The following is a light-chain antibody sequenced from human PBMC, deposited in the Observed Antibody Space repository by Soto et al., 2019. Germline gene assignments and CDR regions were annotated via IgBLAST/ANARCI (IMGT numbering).Light chain of an antibody. CDR1: NIGGKS. Sequence: SYELTQPPSVSVAPGQTARITCGGTNIGGKSVHWYQQKPGQAPILVVYDDRDRPSGIPERFSGSNSGNTATLTINRVEAGDEADYYCQVWDSSSDHAVFGGGTKLTVL. CDR2: DDR. J-gene: IGLJ2*01. V-gene: IGLV3-21*02. CDR3: QVWDSSSDHAV.